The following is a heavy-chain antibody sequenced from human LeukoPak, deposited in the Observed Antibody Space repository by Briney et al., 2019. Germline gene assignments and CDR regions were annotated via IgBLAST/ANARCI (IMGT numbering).Heavy chain of an antibody. CDR1: GFTLGDYT. V-gene: IGHV3-49*04. D-gene: IGHD2-2*03. CDR2: IRSKAYDETT. Sequence: GGSLRLSCRTSGFTLGDYTMTWVRQAPGKGLEWVGFIRSKAYDETTDYAASVKGRFTISRDDSKSIAYLQMNSLKSDDTAVYYCSVDIGDYWGQGTLVTVSS. J-gene: IGHJ4*02. CDR3: SVDIGDY.